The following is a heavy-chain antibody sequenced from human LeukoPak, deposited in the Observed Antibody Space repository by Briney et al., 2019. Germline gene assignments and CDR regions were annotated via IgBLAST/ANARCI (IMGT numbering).Heavy chain of an antibody. CDR3: FSSPSESWPFDY. D-gene: IGHD6-13*01. CDR1: GGSISSSSYY. V-gene: IGHV4-39*01. CDR2: IHYSGST. Sequence: PSETLSLTCTVSGGSISSSSYYWGWIRQPPGKGLEWIGSIHYSGSTYYNPSLKSRVTISVDTSKNQFSLKLSSVTAADTAVYYCFSSPSESWPFDYWGQGTLVTVSS. J-gene: IGHJ4*02.